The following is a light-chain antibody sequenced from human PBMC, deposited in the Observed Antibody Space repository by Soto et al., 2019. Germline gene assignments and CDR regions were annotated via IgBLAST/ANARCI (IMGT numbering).Light chain of an antibody. CDR2: GAS. Sequence: EIVWTQSPGTLSLSPAERAALSCRASQSVSSSYLSWYQQKPGQAPRLPIYGASSRATGIPDRFSGSGSGTDFTLTISSLQPEDFATYYCQQSYSTPITFGQGTLLEI. CDR1: QSVSSSY. V-gene: IGKV3-20*01. J-gene: IGKJ5*01. CDR3: QQSYSTPIT.